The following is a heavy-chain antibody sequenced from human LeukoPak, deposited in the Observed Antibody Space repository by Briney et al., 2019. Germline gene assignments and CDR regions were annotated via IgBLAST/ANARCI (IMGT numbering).Heavy chain of an antibody. D-gene: IGHD3-22*01. CDR1: GGSIRTSTYY. J-gene: IGHJ3*02. CDR2: IYFGGNT. CDR3: ARVRYYDSSDDAFDI. Sequence: SETLSLTCAVSGGSIRTSTYYWGWIRQPPGKGLEWIGSIYFGGNTYYNPSLKSRVTISVDTSKNQFSLKLSSVTAADTAVYYCARVRYYDSSDDAFDIWGQGTMVTVSS. V-gene: IGHV4-39*07.